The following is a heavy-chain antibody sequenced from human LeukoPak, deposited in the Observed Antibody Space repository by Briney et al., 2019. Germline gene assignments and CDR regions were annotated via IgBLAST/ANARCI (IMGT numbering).Heavy chain of an antibody. CDR2: TYYRSKWYN. D-gene: IGHD1-26*01. CDR1: GDIVSTNSAT. Sequence: SQTLSLTCAISGDIVSTNSATWTWLRQSPSRGLEWLGRTYYRSKWYNDYAVSMKSRITINPDTSKNQFSLQLNSVTPEDTAVYYCARLEGASWFDSWGQGTLVTVSS. CDR3: ARLEGASWFDS. J-gene: IGHJ5*01. V-gene: IGHV6-1*01.